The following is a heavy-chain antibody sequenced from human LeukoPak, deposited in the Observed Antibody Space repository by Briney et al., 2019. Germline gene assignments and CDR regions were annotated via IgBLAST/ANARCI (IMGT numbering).Heavy chain of an antibody. J-gene: IGHJ6*03. CDR1: GGSLSSYY. Sequence: PSETLSLTCTVSGGSLSSYYWSWLRQPPGKGLEWIGNIYYSGSTNYNPSLKSRVTISVDTSKNQFSLKLSSVTAADTAVYYCTRGSIAYYYMDVWGKGTTVTISS. D-gene: IGHD3-22*01. CDR3: TRGSIAYYYMDV. V-gene: IGHV4-59*01. CDR2: IYYSGST.